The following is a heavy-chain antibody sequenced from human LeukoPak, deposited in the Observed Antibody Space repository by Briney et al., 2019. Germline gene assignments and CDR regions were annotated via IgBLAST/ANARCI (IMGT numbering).Heavy chain of an antibody. J-gene: IGHJ4*02. V-gene: IGHV3-30*18. CDR2: ISYDGSNK. CDR1: GFTFSSYG. D-gene: IGHD1-26*01. CDR3: AKDLTSIVVGATGLGY. Sequence: GRSLRLSCAASGFTFSSYGMHWVRQAPGKGLEWVAVISYDGSNKYYADSVKGRFTISRANSKYTLYLQMNSLRAEDTAVYYCAKDLTSIVVGATGLGYWGQGNLVTVSS.